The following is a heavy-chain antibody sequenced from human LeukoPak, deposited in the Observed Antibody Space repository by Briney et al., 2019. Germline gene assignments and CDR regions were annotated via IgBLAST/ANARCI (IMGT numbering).Heavy chain of an antibody. CDR1: GFTFSDYY. Sequence: GGSLRLSCAASGFTFSDYYMSWIRQAPGRGLEWVSYISTSGSTIYYADSVKGRFTISRDNAENSLYLQMISLRAEDTAVYYCARRYCTSSSCYSDYWGQGTLVTISS. CDR2: ISTSGSTI. V-gene: IGHV3-11*01. J-gene: IGHJ4*02. D-gene: IGHD2-2*01. CDR3: ARRYCTSSSCYSDY.